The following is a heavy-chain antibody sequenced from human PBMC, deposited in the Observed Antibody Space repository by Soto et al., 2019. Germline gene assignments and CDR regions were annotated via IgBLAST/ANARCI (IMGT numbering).Heavy chain of an antibody. CDR2: IYYSGST. Sequence: SETLSLTCTVSGGSISSYYWSWIRQPPGKGLEWIGYIYYSGSTNYNPSLKSRVTISVDTSKNQFSLKLSSVTAADTAVYYCAREGDYGSGSYMPLGAFDIWGQGTMVTVSS. V-gene: IGHV4-59*01. CDR1: GGSISSYY. D-gene: IGHD3-10*01. J-gene: IGHJ3*02. CDR3: AREGDYGSGSYMPLGAFDI.